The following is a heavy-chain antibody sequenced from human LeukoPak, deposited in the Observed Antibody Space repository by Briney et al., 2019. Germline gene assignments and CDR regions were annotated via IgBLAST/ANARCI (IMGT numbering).Heavy chain of an antibody. J-gene: IGHJ4*02. CDR1: GGSISSSSYY. V-gene: IGHV4-39*01. Sequence: SETLSLTCTVSGGSISSSSYYWGWIRQPPGKGLEWIGSIYYSGSTYYNPSLKSRVTISVDTSKNQFSLKLSSVTAADTAVYYCARHGGTMVPSFNYFDYWGQGTLVTVSS. CDR2: IYYSGST. CDR3: ARHGGTMVPSFNYFDY. D-gene: IGHD3-10*01.